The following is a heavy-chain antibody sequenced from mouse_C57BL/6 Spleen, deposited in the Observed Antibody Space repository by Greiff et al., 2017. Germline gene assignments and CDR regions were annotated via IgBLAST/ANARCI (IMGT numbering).Heavy chain of an antibody. V-gene: IGHV1-80*01. CDR3: ASNWEGKNFDV. D-gene: IGHD4-1*01. CDR1: GYAFSSYW. J-gene: IGHJ1*03. Sequence: QVQLKESGAELVKPGASVKISCKASGYAFSSYWMNWVKQRPGKGLEWIGQIYPGDGDTNYNGKFKGKATLTADKSSSTAYMQLSSLTSEDSAVYFCASNWEGKNFDVWGTGTTVTVSS. CDR2: IYPGDGDT.